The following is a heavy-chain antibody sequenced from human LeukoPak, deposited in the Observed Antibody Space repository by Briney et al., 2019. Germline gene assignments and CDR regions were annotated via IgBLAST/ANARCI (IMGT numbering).Heavy chain of an antibody. J-gene: IGHJ4*02. V-gene: IGHV5-51*01. Sequence: GESLKISCKGSGYSFTSYLIGWVRQMPGKGLEWMGIIFPGDSDSRYSPSFQGQVTISVDKSISTAYLQWNSLKASDTAIYYCARFRDDFPDYWGQGTLIIVSS. CDR2: IFPGDSDS. CDR1: GYSFTSYL. CDR3: ARFRDDFPDY. D-gene: IGHD5-24*01.